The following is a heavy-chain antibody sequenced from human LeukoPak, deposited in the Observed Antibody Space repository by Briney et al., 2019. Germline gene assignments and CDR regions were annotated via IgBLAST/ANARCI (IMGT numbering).Heavy chain of an antibody. CDR2: IYHSGST. J-gene: IGHJ4*02. CDR1: GYSISSGYY. CDR3: ARSYSYGLSFDY. D-gene: IGHD5-18*01. Sequence: EPSXTLSLTCAVPGYSISSGYYWGGIRQPPGQGVEWIGIIYHSGSTYYNPSLKSRVTISVERNKKHFSLKLSSVTAADTAVYYCARSYSYGLSFDYWGQGTLVTVSS. V-gene: IGHV4-38-2*01.